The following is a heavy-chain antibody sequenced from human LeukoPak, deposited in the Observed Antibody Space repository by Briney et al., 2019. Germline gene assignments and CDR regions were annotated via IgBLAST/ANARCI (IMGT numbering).Heavy chain of an antibody. V-gene: IGHV4-59*01. D-gene: IGHD4/OR15-4a*01. CDR2: IYYSGST. Sequence: PSETLSLTCTVSGGSISGYYWSWSRQPPGKGLEWIGYIYYSGSTSYNPSLESRVTISVETSKNQFSLKLSSVTAADTAVYYCMRSGANSGGNWGQGTLVTVSS. CDR3: MRSGANSGGN. CDR1: GGSISGYY. J-gene: IGHJ4*02.